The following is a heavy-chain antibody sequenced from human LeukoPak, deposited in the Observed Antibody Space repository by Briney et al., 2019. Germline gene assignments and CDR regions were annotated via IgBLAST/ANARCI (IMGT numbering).Heavy chain of an antibody. V-gene: IGHV1-3*03. CDR1: GYTFTSYA. D-gene: IGHD6-19*01. CDR3: AREGYSSGWYYFDY. CDR2: INAGNGNT. J-gene: IGHJ4*02. Sequence: GASVKVSCKASGYTFTSYAMHWVRQAPGQRLEWMGWINAGNGNTKYSQEFQGRVTITRDTSASTAYMELSSLRSEDMAVYYCAREGYSSGWYYFDYWGQGTLVTVSS.